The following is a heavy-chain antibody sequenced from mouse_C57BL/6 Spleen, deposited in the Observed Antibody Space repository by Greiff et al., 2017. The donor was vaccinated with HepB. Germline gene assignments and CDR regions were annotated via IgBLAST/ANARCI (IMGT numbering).Heavy chain of an antibody. CDR1: GYAFSSSW. CDR3: ARSTTVVPYYFDY. J-gene: IGHJ2*01. CDR2: IYPGDGDT. Sequence: VKLMESGPELVKPGASVKISCKASGYAFSSSWMNWVKQRPGKGLEWIGRIYPGDGDTNYNGKFKGKATLTADKSSSTAYMQLSSLTSEDSAVYFCARSTTVVPYYFDYWGQGTTLTVSS. D-gene: IGHD1-1*01. V-gene: IGHV1-82*01.